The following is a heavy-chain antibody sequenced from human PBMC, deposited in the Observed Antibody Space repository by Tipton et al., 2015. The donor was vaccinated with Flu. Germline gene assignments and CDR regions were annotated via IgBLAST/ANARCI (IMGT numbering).Heavy chain of an antibody. D-gene: IGHD2/OR15-2a*01. CDR2: IDIHSRSI. J-gene: IGHJ3*01. CDR1: GFTFSGYY. Sequence: GSLRLSCAASGFTFSGYYMSWIRQAPGKGLEWVSKIDIHSRSIDYADSVRGRFTISRDSAKRSVYLQMNSLRVEDTAVYYCARDPFLGTGDAFDVWGRGTMVTVSS. CDR3: ARDPFLGTGDAFDV. V-gene: IGHV3-11*04.